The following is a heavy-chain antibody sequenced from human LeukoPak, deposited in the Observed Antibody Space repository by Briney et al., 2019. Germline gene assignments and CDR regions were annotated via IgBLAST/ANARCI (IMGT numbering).Heavy chain of an antibody. Sequence: SETLSLTCTVSGGSISSYYWSWIRQPPGKGLEWIGYIYYSGSTNYNPSLKSRVTISVDTSKNQFCLKLSSVTAADTAVYYCARAQVVLYTDDYGDYRNYYGMDVWGKGTTVTVSS. D-gene: IGHD4-17*01. CDR3: ARAQVVLYTDDYGDYRNYYGMDV. CDR1: GGSISSYY. CDR2: IYYSGST. V-gene: IGHV4-59*01. J-gene: IGHJ6*04.